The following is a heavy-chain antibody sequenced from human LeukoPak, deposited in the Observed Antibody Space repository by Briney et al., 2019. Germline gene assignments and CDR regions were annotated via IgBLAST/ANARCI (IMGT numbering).Heavy chain of an antibody. CDR3: ARGLYYYDSSGWLS. CDR2: MNPNSGNT. D-gene: IGHD3-22*01. CDR1: GYTFTSYD. V-gene: IGHV1-8*01. J-gene: IGHJ4*02. Sequence: ASVKVSCKASGYTFTSYDINWVRQDTGQGLEWMGWMNPNSGNTGYAQKFQGRVTMTRNTSISTAYMELSSLRSEDTAVYYCARGLYYYDSSGWLSWGQGTLVTVSS.